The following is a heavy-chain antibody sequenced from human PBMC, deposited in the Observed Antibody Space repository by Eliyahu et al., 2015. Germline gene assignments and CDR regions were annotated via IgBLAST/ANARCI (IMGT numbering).Heavy chain of an antibody. CDR1: GXTFXSYG. Sequence: QVQLVESGGGVVQPGRSLRLSCAASGXTFXSYGMHWVRQAPGKGLEWVAVISYDGSNKYYADSVKGRFTISRDNSKNTLYLQMNSLRAEDTAVYYCARPCWGVPDDAFDIWGQGTMVTVSS. CDR2: ISYDGSNK. D-gene: IGHD3-10*02. J-gene: IGHJ3*02. V-gene: IGHV3-30*03. CDR3: ARPCWGVPDDAFDI.